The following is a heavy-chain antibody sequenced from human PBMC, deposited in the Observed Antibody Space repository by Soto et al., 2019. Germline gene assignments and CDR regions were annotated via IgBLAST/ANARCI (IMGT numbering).Heavy chain of an antibody. CDR3: ARGYCSSTSCYPIDY. V-gene: IGHV4-59*01. CDR1: GGSISSYY. CDR2: IYYSGST. J-gene: IGHJ4*02. Sequence: QVQLQESGPGLVKPSETLSLTCTVSGGSISSYYWSWIRQPPGKGLEWIGYIYYSGSTNYNPSLKSRVTISVDTSKNQFSLKLSSVTAADTAVYYSARGYCSSTSCYPIDYWGQGTLVTVSS. D-gene: IGHD2-2*01.